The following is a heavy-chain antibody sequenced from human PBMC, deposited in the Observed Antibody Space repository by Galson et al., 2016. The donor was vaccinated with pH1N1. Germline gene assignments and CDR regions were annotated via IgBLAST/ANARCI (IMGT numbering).Heavy chain of an antibody. CDR2: IWYDGSNK. CDR1: GLTFSSYG. Sequence: SLRLSCAASGLTFSSYGMHWVRQAPGKGLEWVAVIWYDGSNKYYADSVKGRFTISRDDSKNTVFLQMNSLRVEDTAVYYCARGNPPTSGSDYFDFWGQGTLVTVSS. D-gene: IGHD1-26*01. V-gene: IGHV3-33*01. J-gene: IGHJ4*02. CDR3: ARGNPPTSGSDYFDF.